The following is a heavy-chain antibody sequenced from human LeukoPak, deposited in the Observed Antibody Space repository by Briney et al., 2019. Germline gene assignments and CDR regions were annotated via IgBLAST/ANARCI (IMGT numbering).Heavy chain of an antibody. D-gene: IGHD3-16*01. CDR1: GFTFKDYY. CDR2: LNPYSGGT. V-gene: IGHV1-2*02. Sequence: ASVKVSCKTSGFTFKDYYIHWVRQAPGQGLEWMGWLNPYSGGTNYAQKFQGRVTVTRDTSISTASMELSRLKSDDTAVYYCARLVHSGVGEDDYWGQGTLVTVSS. CDR3: ARLVHSGVGEDDY. J-gene: IGHJ4*02.